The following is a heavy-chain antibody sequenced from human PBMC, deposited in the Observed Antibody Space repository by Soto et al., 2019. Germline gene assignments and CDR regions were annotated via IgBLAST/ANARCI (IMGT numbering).Heavy chain of an antibody. J-gene: IGHJ4*02. D-gene: IGHD3-10*01. Sequence: SLRLSCAASGFTFSSYGMHWVRQAPGKGLEWVAVIWYDGSNKYYADSVKGRFTISRDNSKKTLYLQMNSLRVEDSALYYCARGSTDSYPGSRIFDFWGRGTLVTVSS. CDR2: IWYDGSNK. CDR3: ARGSTDSYPGSRIFDF. CDR1: GFTFSSYG. V-gene: IGHV3-33*01.